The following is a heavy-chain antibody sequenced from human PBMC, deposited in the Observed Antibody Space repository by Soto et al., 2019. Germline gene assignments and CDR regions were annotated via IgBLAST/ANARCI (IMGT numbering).Heavy chain of an antibody. Sequence: EVQLVESWGGLVQPGESLRLTCAASGFTFSSYWLHWVRQAPGKGLVWVSRINSGGSSTTYADSVRGRFTISRDNAKNTLYLQVNSLRAEDTAVYYCAREQYCGGGGCYLHAFDICRQGTVVTVSS. CDR3: AREQYCGGGGCYLHAFDI. D-gene: IGHD2-15*01. J-gene: IGHJ3*02. CDR1: GFTFSSYW. CDR2: INSGGSST. V-gene: IGHV3-74*01.